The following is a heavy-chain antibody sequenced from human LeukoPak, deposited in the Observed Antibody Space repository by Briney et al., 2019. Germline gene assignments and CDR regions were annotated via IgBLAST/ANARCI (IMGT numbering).Heavy chain of an antibody. D-gene: IGHD2-21*02. J-gene: IGHJ4*02. CDR1: GYTFTGYY. V-gene: IGHV1-2*02. CDR3: AREGLSGLAYCGGDCYADY. CDR2: INPNSGGT. Sequence: GASVKVSCKASGYTFTGYYMHWVRQAPGQGLEWMGWINPNSGGTNYAQKLQGRVTMTTDTSTSTAYMELRSLRSDDTAVYYCAREGLSGLAYCGGDCYADYWGQGTLVTVSS.